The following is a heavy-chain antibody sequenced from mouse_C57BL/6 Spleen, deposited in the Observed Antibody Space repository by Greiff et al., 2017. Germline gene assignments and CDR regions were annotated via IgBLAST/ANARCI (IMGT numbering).Heavy chain of an antibody. CDR2: IWRGGST. J-gene: IGHJ2*01. CDR3: AKDYYGSSLDY. Sequence: VMLVESGPGLVQPSQSLSITCTVSGFSFTSYGVHWVRQSPGKGLEWLGVIWRGGSTDYNAAFMSRLSITKDNSKSQVFFKMNSLQADDTAIYDCAKDYYGSSLDYWGQGTTLTVSS. V-gene: IGHV2-5*01. D-gene: IGHD1-1*01. CDR1: GFSFTSYG.